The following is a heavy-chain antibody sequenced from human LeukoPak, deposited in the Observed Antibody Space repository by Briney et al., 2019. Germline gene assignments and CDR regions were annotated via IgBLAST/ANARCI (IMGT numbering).Heavy chain of an antibody. J-gene: IGHJ4*02. V-gene: IGHV3-23*01. CDR3: AKDFSSFSYFDY. D-gene: IGHD2/OR15-2a*01. Sequence: GGSLRLSCSAAAFTFNNYAMSWVREAPGDGLEWVSTISGSGGSTYYADSVKGRFTISRDNSKNTLYLQMNSLRAEDTAVYYCAKDFSSFSYFDYWGQGTLVTVSS. CDR1: AFTFNNYA. CDR2: ISGSGGST.